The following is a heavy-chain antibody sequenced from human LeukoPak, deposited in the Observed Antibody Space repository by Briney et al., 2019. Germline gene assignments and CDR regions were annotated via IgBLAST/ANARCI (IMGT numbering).Heavy chain of an antibody. CDR2: ISYDGTKK. CDR1: GFSFINYG. V-gene: IGHV3-30*18. Sequence: TWGSLRLSCAASGFSFINYGMHWVRQAPGKGLEWVAIISYDGTKKYYADSVKGRFTISRDNSKNTLYLQMNSLRAEDTAVYYCAKDREGDGYFDYWGQGTLVTVSS. CDR3: AKDREGDGYFDY. J-gene: IGHJ4*02. D-gene: IGHD5-24*01.